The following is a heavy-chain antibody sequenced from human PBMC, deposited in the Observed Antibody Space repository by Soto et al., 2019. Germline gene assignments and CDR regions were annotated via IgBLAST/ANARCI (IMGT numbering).Heavy chain of an antibody. J-gene: IGHJ4*02. CDR3: ARGGDYFDY. CDR1: GYNFATFW. D-gene: IGHD3-16*01. CDR2: LYPDDSDI. Sequence: PGESLKISCSGSGYNFATFWIGWVRQMPGKGLEWMGILYPDDSDIRYSPSFQGQVTISADMSISTAYLQWSSLKASDSAIYYCARGGDYFDYWGQGTLVTVSS. V-gene: IGHV5-51*01.